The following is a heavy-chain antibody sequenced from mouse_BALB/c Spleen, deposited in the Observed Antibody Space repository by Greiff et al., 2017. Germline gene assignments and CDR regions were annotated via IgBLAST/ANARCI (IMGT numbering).Heavy chain of an antibody. D-gene: IGHD2-4*01. J-gene: IGHJ3*01. Sequence: QVQLQQSGAELVRPGASVKLSCKASGYTFTSYWINWVKQRPGQGLEWIGNIYPSDSYTNYNQKFKDKATLTVDKSSSTAYMQLSSPTSEDSAVYYCTIYYDYLFAYWGQGTLVTVSA. CDR1: GYTFTSYW. CDR3: TIYYDYLFAY. V-gene: IGHV1-69*02. CDR2: IYPSDSYT.